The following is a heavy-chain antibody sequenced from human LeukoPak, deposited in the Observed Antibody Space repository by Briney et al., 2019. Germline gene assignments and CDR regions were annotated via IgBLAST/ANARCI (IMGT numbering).Heavy chain of an antibody. V-gene: IGHV1-69*02. D-gene: IGHD3-3*01. CDR1: GGTFSSYT. J-gene: IGHJ4*02. Sequence: SVKVSCKASGGTFSSYTISWVRQAPRQGLEWMGRIIPILGIANYPQKFQGRVTITADKSTSTAYMELSSLRSEDTAVYYCASGLRFLEWLPVDYWGQGTLVTVSS. CDR2: IIPILGIA. CDR3: ASGLRFLEWLPVDY.